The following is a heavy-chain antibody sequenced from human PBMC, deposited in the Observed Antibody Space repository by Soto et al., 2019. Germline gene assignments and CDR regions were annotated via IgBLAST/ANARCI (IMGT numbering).Heavy chain of an antibody. V-gene: IGHV4-39*01. Sequence: QLQLQESGPGVVKPSETLSLTCTVSGGSISSSNYYWGWIRQPPGKGLEWIGSISYSGSTYYNPSLKSRVTMSVDTSKNQFSLKVTSVTAADTAVYYCERRRYSIGWSTNWFDPWGQGTLVTVSS. CDR2: ISYSGST. CDR3: ERRRYSIGWSTNWFDP. CDR1: GGSISSSNYY. J-gene: IGHJ5*02. D-gene: IGHD6-19*01.